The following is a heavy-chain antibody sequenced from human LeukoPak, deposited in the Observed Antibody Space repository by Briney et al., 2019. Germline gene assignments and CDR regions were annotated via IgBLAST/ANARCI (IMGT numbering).Heavy chain of an antibody. Sequence: ASVRVSCKASGYTFTNFYIHWVRQAPGQGLEWMGIINPSGGSTNYAQKFQGRVTMTRDTSTSTVYMELSSLRSEDTAVYYCAREFRFGSSKYYFDLWGQGTLVTVSS. CDR3: AREFRFGSSKYYFDL. J-gene: IGHJ4*02. V-gene: IGHV1-46*01. D-gene: IGHD6-6*01. CDR1: GYTFTNFY. CDR2: INPSGGST.